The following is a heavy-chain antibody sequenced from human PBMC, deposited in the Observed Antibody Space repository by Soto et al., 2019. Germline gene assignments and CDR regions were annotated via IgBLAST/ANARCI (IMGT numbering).Heavy chain of an antibody. D-gene: IGHD3-10*01. CDR1: GYTLTELS. J-gene: IGHJ3*02. V-gene: IGHV1-24*01. CDR3: ATGKKLLLLWFGEVDI. CDR2: FDPEDGET. Sequence: ASVNVSCKVSGYTLTELSIHWVRQAPGKGLEWMGGFDPEDGETIYAQKFQGRVTMTEDTSTDTAYMELSSLRSEDTAVYYCATGKKLLLLWFGEVDIWSQGTMVTVSS.